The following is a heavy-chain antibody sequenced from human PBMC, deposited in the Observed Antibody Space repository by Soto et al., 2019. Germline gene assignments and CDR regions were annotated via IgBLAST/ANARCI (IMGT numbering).Heavy chain of an antibody. D-gene: IGHD3-22*01. CDR2: IYYSGST. Sequence: SETLSLTCTVSGGPISTYYWSWIRQPPGKGLEWIGYIYYSGSTNYNPSLKSRVTISVDTSKNQFSLKLSSVTAADTAVYYCARDRVESGYPEYFQHWGQGTLVTVS. V-gene: IGHV4-59*01. CDR3: ARDRVESGYPEYFQH. CDR1: GGPISTYY. J-gene: IGHJ1*01.